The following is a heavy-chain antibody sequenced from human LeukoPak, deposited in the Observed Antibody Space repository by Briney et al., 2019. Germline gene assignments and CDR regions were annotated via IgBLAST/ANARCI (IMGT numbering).Heavy chain of an antibody. CDR2: TYYSGST. D-gene: IGHD5/OR15-5a*01. CDR1: GGSMSPYH. CDR3: ARVVSGRFDY. Sequence: SETLSLTCTVSGGSMSPYHWGWIRQPPGKGLEWTGYTYYSGSTNYNPSLNSRVTISVDTSKNQFSLRLSSVTAADTAIYYCARVVSGRFDYWGQGTLVTVSS. V-gene: IGHV4-59*08. J-gene: IGHJ4*02.